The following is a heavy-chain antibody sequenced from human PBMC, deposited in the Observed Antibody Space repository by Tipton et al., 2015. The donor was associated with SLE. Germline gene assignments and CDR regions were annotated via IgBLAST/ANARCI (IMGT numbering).Heavy chain of an antibody. CDR2: IYYSGST. D-gene: IGHD6-13*01. J-gene: IGHJ4*02. CDR3: ARSYSSTWLLFDY. Sequence: TLSLTCTVSGGSISSTSYYRGWIRQPPGKGLEWIGSIYYSGSTYYNPSLKSRVTISVDTSKNQFSLKLSSVTAADTAVYYCARSYSSTWLLFDYWGQGTLVTVSS. CDR1: GGSISSTSYY. V-gene: IGHV4-39*01.